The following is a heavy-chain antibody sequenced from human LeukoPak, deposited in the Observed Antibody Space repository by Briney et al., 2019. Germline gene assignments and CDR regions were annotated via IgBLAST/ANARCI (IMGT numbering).Heavy chain of an antibody. CDR2: IKWNGGST. J-gene: IGHJ4*02. Sequence: PGGSLRLSCAASGFTFDDYGMSWVRQAPGKGLEWVSGIKWNGGSTGYADSVKGRFTISRDNAKNSLYLQMNSLRAEDTALYYCARGDYYGSGSSGGDYWGQGTLVTVSS. D-gene: IGHD3-10*01. V-gene: IGHV3-20*04. CDR3: ARGDYYGSGSSGGDY. CDR1: GFTFDDYG.